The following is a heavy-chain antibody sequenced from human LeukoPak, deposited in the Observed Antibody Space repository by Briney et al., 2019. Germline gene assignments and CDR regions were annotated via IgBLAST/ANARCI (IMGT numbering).Heavy chain of an antibody. J-gene: IGHJ4*02. CDR1: GGTFSSYA. CDR3: ANGNPYVWGSYDY. D-gene: IGHD3-16*01. V-gene: IGHV1-69*05. Sequence: SVKVSCKASGGTFSSYAISWVRQAPGQGLEWMGRIIPIFGTANYAQKFQGRVTITTDESTSTAYKELSSLRSEDTAVYYCANGNPYVWGSYDYWGQGTLVTVSS. CDR2: IIPIFGTA.